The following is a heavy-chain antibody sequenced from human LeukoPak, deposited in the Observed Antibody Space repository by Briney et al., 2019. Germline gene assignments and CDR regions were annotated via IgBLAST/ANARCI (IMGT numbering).Heavy chain of an antibody. Sequence: SETLSLTCTVSGGSISSYYWSWIRQPPGKGLEWIGYIYYSGSTNYNPSLKSRVTISVDTSKNQFSLKLSSVTAADTAVYYRARHSLWVFGYSSGWLDYWGQGTLVTVSS. CDR3: ARHSLWVFGYSSGWLDY. CDR2: IYYSGST. D-gene: IGHD6-19*01. V-gene: IGHV4-59*08. J-gene: IGHJ4*02. CDR1: GGSISSYY.